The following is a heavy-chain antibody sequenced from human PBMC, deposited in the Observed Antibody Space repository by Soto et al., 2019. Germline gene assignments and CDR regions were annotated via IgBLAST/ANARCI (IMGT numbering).Heavy chain of an antibody. V-gene: IGHV1-18*01. CDR1: GYTFISYG. Sequence: ASVKVSCKASGYTFISYGISWVRQAPGQGLEWMGWINSYNENTNYVQRLQGRVTMTTDTSTSTANMKLRSLKSDDTAVYYCAIGIVCCGGSCYSYYYYYYMDVWGKGTTVTVSS. CDR2: INSYNENT. CDR3: AIGIVCCGGSCYSYYYYYYMDV. D-gene: IGHD2-15*01. J-gene: IGHJ6*03.